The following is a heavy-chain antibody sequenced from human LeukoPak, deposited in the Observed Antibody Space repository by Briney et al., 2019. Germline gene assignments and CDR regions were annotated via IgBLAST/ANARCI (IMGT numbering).Heavy chain of an antibody. D-gene: IGHD1-26*01. J-gene: IGHJ5*02. CDR1: GXTLSDSA. CDR3: TRDRGTYNWLDP. V-gene: IGHV3-73*01. CDR2: IDRPAKSYAT. Sequence: GGSLKLSCAASGXTLSDSAIHWVRQASGKGLEWVGLIDRPAKSYATAYGASVGGRFTISSDDSKYTAYLQMDSLKTEDTALYYCTRDRGTYNWLDPWGQGTLVTVSS.